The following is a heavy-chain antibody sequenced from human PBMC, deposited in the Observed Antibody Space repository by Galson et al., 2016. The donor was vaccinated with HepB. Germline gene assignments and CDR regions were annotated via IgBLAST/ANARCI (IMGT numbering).Heavy chain of an antibody. CDR2: IYYSGST. J-gene: IGHJ4*02. V-gene: IGHV4-59*01. D-gene: IGHD5-18*01. Sequence: LRLSCAASGFILSTYAMTWVRQAPGKGLEWIGYIYYSGSTNYNPSLKSRVTISVDTSKNQFSLKLSSVTAADTAVYYCARYTWIHLWPTAYFDYWGQGTLVTVSS. CDR3: ARYTWIHLWPTAYFDY. CDR1: GFILSTYA.